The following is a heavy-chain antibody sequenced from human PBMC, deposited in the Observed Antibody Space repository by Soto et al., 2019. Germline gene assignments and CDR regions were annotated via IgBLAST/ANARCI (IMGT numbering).Heavy chain of an antibody. CDR1: GGTFSSYA. Sequence: GASVKVSCKASGGTFSSYAISWVRQAPGQGLEWMGGIIPIFGTANYAQKFQGRVTITADESTSTAYMELSSLRSEDTAVYYCARDHEGIAAAGTYYSDYWGQGTLVTVSS. J-gene: IGHJ4*02. V-gene: IGHV1-69*13. CDR3: ARDHEGIAAAGTYYSDY. CDR2: IIPIFGTA. D-gene: IGHD6-13*01.